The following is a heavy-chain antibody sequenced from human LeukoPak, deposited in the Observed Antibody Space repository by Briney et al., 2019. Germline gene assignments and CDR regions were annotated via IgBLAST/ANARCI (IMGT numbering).Heavy chain of an antibody. D-gene: IGHD2-2*01. V-gene: IGHV1-69*05. Sequence: ASVKVSCKASGGTFSSYAISWVRQAPGQGLEWMGGIIPIFGTANYEQKFQGRVTITTDESTSTAYMELSSLRSEDTAVYYCARHLSGGVVPAAILGYWGQGTLVTVSS. CDR1: GGTFSSYA. CDR2: IIPIFGTA. J-gene: IGHJ4*02. CDR3: ARHLSGGVVPAAILGY.